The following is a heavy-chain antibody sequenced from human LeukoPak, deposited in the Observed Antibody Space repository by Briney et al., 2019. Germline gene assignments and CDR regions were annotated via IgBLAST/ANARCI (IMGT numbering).Heavy chain of an antibody. D-gene: IGHD3-10*01. Sequence: SETLSLTCTVSGGSISSGSYYWSWIRLPAGKGLEWVGRMYTSGSTNYNPSLKSRVAISVDTSKNQFSLKLSSVTAADTAVYYCARAYFGSGGQRRYYNYMDVWGKGTSVTISS. CDR2: MYTSGST. V-gene: IGHV4-61*02. CDR3: ARAYFGSGGQRRYYNYMDV. CDR1: GGSISSGSYY. J-gene: IGHJ6*03.